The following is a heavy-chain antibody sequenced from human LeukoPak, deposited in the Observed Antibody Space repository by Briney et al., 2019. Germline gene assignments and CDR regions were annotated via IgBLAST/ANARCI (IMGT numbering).Heavy chain of an antibody. D-gene: IGHD6-19*01. J-gene: IGHJ4*02. V-gene: IGHV4-31*03. Sequence: SETLSLTCTVSGGSISSGGYYWSWIRQHPGKGLEWIGYIYYSGSTYYNPSLKSRVTISVDTSKNQFSLKLSSVTAADTAVYYCARDPVAGPPYYFDYWGQGTLVTVSS. CDR1: GGSISSGGYY. CDR2: IYYSGST. CDR3: ARDPVAGPPYYFDY.